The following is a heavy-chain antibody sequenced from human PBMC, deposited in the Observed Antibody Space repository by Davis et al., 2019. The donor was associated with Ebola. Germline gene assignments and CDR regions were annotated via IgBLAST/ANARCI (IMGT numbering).Heavy chain of an antibody. CDR2: INSGSTYI. D-gene: IGHD3-22*01. CDR1: GFSFSGYT. V-gene: IGHV3-21*01. Sequence: GGSLRLSCAASGFSFSGYTMNWVRQAPGKGLEWVSYINSGSTYIYYADSVKCRYTISRDNAKNSLYLQMNNLRAEDTAVYYCTRDNLYYYDTSGYHDVFDMWGQGTMVTVSS. J-gene: IGHJ3*02. CDR3: TRDNLYYYDTSGYHDVFDM.